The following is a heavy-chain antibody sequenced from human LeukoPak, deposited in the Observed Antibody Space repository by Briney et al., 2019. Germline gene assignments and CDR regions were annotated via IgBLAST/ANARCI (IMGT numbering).Heavy chain of an antibody. Sequence: PSQTLSLTCTVSGVSISSGSYYWSCIRPPAGMGLEWIVRIYTSWSTNYNPALKSRVTISVDTYKNQFSLKLSSVTAADTAVYYCARRDSSSWYEWYFDLWGRGTLVTVSS. CDR3: ARRDSSSWYEWYFDL. V-gene: IGHV4-61*02. CDR2: IYTSWST. J-gene: IGHJ2*01. CDR1: GVSISSGSYY. D-gene: IGHD6-13*01.